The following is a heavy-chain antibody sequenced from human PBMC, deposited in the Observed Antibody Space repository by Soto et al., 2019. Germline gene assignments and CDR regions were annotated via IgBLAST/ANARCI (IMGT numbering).Heavy chain of an antibody. CDR3: VRGGDYETGWFDP. D-gene: IGHD4-17*01. Sequence: QVQLVQSRAEVKKPGSSVEVSCKASGGTFSNYGVNWVRQAPGQGLEWMGGVIPIYSAAHYAQKFQGRLSITADASTDTAYMELRSLTSEDTAVYYYVRGGDYETGWFDPWGQGTLVTVYS. CDR1: GGTFSNYG. V-gene: IGHV1-69*01. CDR2: VIPIYSAA. J-gene: IGHJ5*02.